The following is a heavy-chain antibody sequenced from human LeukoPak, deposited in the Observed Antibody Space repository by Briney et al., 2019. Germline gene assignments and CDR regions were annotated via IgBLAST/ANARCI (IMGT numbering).Heavy chain of an antibody. J-gene: IGHJ6*03. CDR2: IIPIFGTA. Sequence: SVKVSCKPSGGTLSSYAISWVRQAPGQGLEWMGRIIPIFGTANYQQKFQGRDTITTVESKRTAYMERSSRRSEDTAVYYCARDIVRLPPGAVTRPYYYYYYMDVWGKGTTVTVSS. CDR3: ARDIVRLPPGAVTRPYYYYYYMDV. V-gene: IGHV1-69*05. D-gene: IGHD6-19*01. CDR1: GGTLSSYA.